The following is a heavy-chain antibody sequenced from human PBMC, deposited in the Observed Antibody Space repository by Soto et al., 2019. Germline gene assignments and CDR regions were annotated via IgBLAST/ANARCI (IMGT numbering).Heavy chain of an antibody. V-gene: IGHV4-30-4*01. CDR1: GGSISSGDYY. CDR3: ARDETRVVYYYYGMDV. Sequence: SETLSLTCTVSGGSISSGDYYWSWIRHPPGKGLEWIGYVYYSGITYYNPSLKSRVTISVDTSKNQFSLKLSSVTAADTAVYYCARDETRVVYYYYGMDVWGQGTTVTVSS. D-gene: IGHD3-3*01. CDR2: VYYSGIT. J-gene: IGHJ6*02.